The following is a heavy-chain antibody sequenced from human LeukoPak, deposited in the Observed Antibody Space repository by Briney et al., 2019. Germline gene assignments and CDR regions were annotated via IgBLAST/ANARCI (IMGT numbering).Heavy chain of an antibody. V-gene: IGHV4-34*01. D-gene: IGHD4-17*01. CDR2: INHSGSA. J-gene: IGHJ3*02. CDR3: AMTTVTTGRSSFDI. CDR1: GGSFSGYY. Sequence: SETLSLTCAVYGGSFSGYYWSWIRQPPGKGLEWIGEINHSGSADYNPSLKSRVTISVDTSKNHFSLKLSSVTAADTAVYCRAMTTVTTGRSSFDIWAQGTMVTVSS.